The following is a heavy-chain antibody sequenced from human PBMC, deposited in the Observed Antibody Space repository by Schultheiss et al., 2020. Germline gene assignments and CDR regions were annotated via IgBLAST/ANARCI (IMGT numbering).Heavy chain of an antibody. CDR1: GGSISSYY. J-gene: IGHJ6*02. CDR2: IYYSGST. V-gene: IGHV4-59*08. CDR3: ARYPWDYYGMDV. D-gene: IGHD1-26*01. Sequence: SATLSLTCTVSGGSISSYYWSWIRQPPGKGLEWIGYIYYSGSTNYNPSLKSRVTISVDTSKNQFSLKLSSVTAADTAVYYCARYPWDYYGMDVWGQGTTVTVSS.